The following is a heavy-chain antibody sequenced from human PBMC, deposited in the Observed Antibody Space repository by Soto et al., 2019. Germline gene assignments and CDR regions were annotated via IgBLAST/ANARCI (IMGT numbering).Heavy chain of an antibody. CDR1: GYTFTGYY. CDR3: ARVRGIAVAGGVGHNYNWFDP. CDR2: INPNSGGT. V-gene: IGHV1-2*02. D-gene: IGHD6-19*01. Sequence: ASVKVSCKASGYTFTGYYMHWERQAPGQGLEWMGWINPNSGGTNYAQKFQGRVTMTRDTSISTAYMELSRLRSDDTAVYYCARVRGIAVAGGVGHNYNWFDPWGQGTLVTLSS. J-gene: IGHJ5*02.